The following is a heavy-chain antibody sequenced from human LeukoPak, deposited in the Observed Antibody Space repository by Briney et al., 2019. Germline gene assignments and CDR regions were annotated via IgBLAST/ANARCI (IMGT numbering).Heavy chain of an antibody. Sequence: GGSLRLSCAATGFTFSSYGMHWVRQAPGKGLEWVSYISSSSSTIYYADSVKGRFTISRDNAKNSLYLQMNSLRAEDTAVYYCARGSSGWYFDYWGQGTLVTVSS. CDR2: ISSSSSTI. V-gene: IGHV3-48*04. CDR1: GFTFSSYG. J-gene: IGHJ4*02. CDR3: ARGSSGWYFDY. D-gene: IGHD6-19*01.